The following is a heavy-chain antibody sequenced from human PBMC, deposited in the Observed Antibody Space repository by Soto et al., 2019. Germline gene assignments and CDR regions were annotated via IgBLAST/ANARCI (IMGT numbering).Heavy chain of an antibody. Sequence: QVQLQESGPGLVKPSETLSLTCTVSGGSISSYYWSWIRQPPGKGLEWIGYIYYSGGTNYNPSLKSRVTISVDTYKNQFSLKLSSVTAADKAVYYCARVGSSDITTIVGGQGMDVWGQGTTVTVSS. J-gene: IGHJ6*02. CDR2: IYYSGGT. V-gene: IGHV4-59*01. CDR3: ARVGSSDITTIVGGQGMDV. D-gene: IGHD3-22*01. CDR1: GGSISSYY.